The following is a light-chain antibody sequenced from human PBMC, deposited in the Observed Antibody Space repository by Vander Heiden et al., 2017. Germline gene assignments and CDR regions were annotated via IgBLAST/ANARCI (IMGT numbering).Light chain of an antibody. CDR1: SSNIGKND. CDR2: DNN. CDR3: RTWDSSLSNAV. J-gene: IGLJ1*01. V-gene: IGLV1-51*01. Sequence: QSVLTQPPAASAAPGQKVTISCSGSSSNIGKNDVSWYQQVPGTAPKLLIYDNNKRPSGIPDRLSGSKSGTSATLGITGLQTGDEADYYCRTWDSSLSNAVFGTGTKVTVL.